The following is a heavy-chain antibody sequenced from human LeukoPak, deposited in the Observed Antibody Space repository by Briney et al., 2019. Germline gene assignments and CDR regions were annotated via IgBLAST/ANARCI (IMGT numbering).Heavy chain of an antibody. J-gene: IGHJ4*02. V-gene: IGHV4-59*08. CDR3: ARMGGSGSYYLDY. CDR1: GGSIISYY. D-gene: IGHD1-26*01. Sequence: SATLSLTCTVSGGSIISYYWSWIRQPPGKGLEWIGYIYYSGSTNYNPSLKSRVTISVDTSKNQFSLKLSSVTAADTAVYYCARMGGSGSYYLDYWGQGTLVTVSS. CDR2: IYYSGST.